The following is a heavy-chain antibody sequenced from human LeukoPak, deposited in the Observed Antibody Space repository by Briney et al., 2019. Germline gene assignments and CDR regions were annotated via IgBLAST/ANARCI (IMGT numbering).Heavy chain of an antibody. CDR3: ARRGYNFGYYYYYYLDV. V-gene: IGHV3-7*03. J-gene: IGHJ6*03. D-gene: IGHD1-1*01. CDR1: GFNFSNYW. Sequence: PGGSLRLSCAASGFNFSNYWMTWVRQAPGKGLEWVTNIKKDGSDKDYVDSVKGRFTVSRDNAKNTMSLQMTSLRADDTAIYFCARRGYNFGYYYYYYLDVWGKGTTVTVFS. CDR2: IKKDGSDK.